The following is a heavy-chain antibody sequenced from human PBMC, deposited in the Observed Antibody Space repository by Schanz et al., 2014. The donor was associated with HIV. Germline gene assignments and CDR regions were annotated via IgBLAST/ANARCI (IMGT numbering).Heavy chain of an antibody. CDR2: IIPIIGTA. CDR1: GGTFSNYA. CDR3: ARDSPVAAGTLDY. J-gene: IGHJ4*02. Sequence: QVQLVQSGAEVKKPGSSVKVSCKASGGTFSNYAMTWVRQAPGQGLEWMAGIIPIIGTADYAQKFQGRVTITADKSTDTAYVELSGLRPEDTAVYFCARDSPVAAGTLDYWGQGTLVTVSS. D-gene: IGHD6-13*01. V-gene: IGHV1-69*06.